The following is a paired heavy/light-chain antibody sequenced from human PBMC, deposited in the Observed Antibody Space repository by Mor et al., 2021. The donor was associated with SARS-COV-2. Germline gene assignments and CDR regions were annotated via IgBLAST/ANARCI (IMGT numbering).Light chain of an antibody. CDR3: QQYNSFPWT. J-gene: IGKJ1*01. Sequence: DIQMTQSPSTLSASVGDRVTITCRASQSISSWLAWYQQKPGKAPKVLIYKASSLESGVPSRFSGSGSGTEFTLTISSLQPDDFATYYCQQYNSFPWTFGQGTKVEIK. CDR2: KAS. CDR1: QSISSW. V-gene: IGKV1-5*03.
Heavy chain of an antibody. CDR3: AHEIYGSGGRALDS. CDR1: GFSLTTSGVG. CDR2: IYWDDDD. Sequence: QITLKESGPKLVKPTQTLTLTCTFSGFSLTTSGVGVGWIRQPPGKALEWLAVIYWDDDDRYSPSLKSRLTITKDTSKNQVVLTLTNMDPADTATYYCAHEIYGSGGRALDSWGQGTLVTVSS. D-gene: IGHD3-10*01. J-gene: IGHJ5*01. V-gene: IGHV2-5*02.